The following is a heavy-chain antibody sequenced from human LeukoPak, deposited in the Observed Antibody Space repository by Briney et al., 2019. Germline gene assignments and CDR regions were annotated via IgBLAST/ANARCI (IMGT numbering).Heavy chain of an antibody. CDR2: IYYSGST. Sequence: SETLSLTCTVSGGSISSYYWSWIRQPPGKGLEWIGYIYYSGSTNYNPSLKSRVTISVDTSKNQFSLKLSSVTAADTAVYYCATSRITIFGVALRGAFDIRGQGTMVTVSS. J-gene: IGHJ3*02. CDR3: ATSRITIFGVALRGAFDI. D-gene: IGHD3-3*01. CDR1: GGSISSYY. V-gene: IGHV4-59*01.